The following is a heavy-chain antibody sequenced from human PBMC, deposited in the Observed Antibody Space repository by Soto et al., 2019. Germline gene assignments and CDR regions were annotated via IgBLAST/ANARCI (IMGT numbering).Heavy chain of an antibody. CDR1: GGTLSSYA. V-gene: IGHV1-69*13. CDR2: IIPLFGTT. Sequence: SVKVSCKASGGTLSSYALDWVRQAPGQGLEWMGGIIPLFGTTNYAQKLQGRVKLTADESTRTAYMGLSTLTSEDTAVYYCARGTVTGSEYNYYYYGMDVWGQ. CDR3: ARGTVTGSEYNYYYYGMDV. D-gene: IGHD1-1*01. J-gene: IGHJ6*02.